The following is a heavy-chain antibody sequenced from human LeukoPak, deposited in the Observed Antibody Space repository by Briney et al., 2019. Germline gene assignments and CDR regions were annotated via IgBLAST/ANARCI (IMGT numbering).Heavy chain of an antibody. Sequence: GASAKASCKASGYPFTGYYIHWVRQAPGQGLEWMGWMNPNSGGTNYAQKFQGRVTMTRHTSITTAYMELSRLTSADTAMYYCARNPDSGQDQPLPWGQGTLVTVSS. V-gene: IGHV1-2*02. CDR1: GYPFTGYY. CDR2: MNPNSGGT. CDR3: ARNPDSGQDQPLP. J-gene: IGHJ4*02. D-gene: IGHD2-2*01.